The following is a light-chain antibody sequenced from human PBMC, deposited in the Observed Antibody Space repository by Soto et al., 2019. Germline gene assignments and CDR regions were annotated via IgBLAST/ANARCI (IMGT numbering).Light chain of an antibody. Sequence: QSVLTQPASVSGSPGQSITISCTGTNSDIGGYNYVSWYQQHPGKAPKLMIYDVRNRPSGISNRFSGSKTGNTASLTISGLQAEDEADYYCSSYTSTTTLAVIFGGGTKITVL. CDR1: NSDIGGYNY. CDR2: DVR. CDR3: SSYTSTTTLAVI. V-gene: IGLV2-14*03. J-gene: IGLJ2*01.